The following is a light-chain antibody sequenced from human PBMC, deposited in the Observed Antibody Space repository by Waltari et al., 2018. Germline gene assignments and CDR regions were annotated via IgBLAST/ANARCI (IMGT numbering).Light chain of an antibody. CDR2: GAS. J-gene: IGKJ4*01. CDR3: RQYDISPLT. V-gene: IGKV3-20*01. CDR1: QTVRTTY. Sequence: EIVLTQSPGTLSLSQGERATLSCRASQTVRTTYLAWYQQKPGQAPTLLIYGASSRTTGIPDRFSGSGSGTDFSLTISSLEPEDFAVYYCRQYDISPLTFGGGTKVEIK.